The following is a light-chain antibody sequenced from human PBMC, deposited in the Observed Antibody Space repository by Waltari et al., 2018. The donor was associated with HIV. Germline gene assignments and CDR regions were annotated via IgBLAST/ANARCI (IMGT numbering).Light chain of an antibody. Sequence: QSALTQPASVSGSPGQSITISCPVTSSAARVYNYVSWYQQHPGKAPHLMFYDVSNRPSGVSNRFSGSKSGNTASLTISGLQAEDEADYYCSSYTSSSNVVFGGGTKLTVL. CDR3: SSYTSSSNVV. V-gene: IGLV2-14*03. CDR1: SSAARVYNY. CDR2: DVS. J-gene: IGLJ2*01.